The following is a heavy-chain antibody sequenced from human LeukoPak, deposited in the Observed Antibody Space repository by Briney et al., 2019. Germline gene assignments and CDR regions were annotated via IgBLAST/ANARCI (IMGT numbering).Heavy chain of an antibody. Sequence: SEILSLTCVVSGGSIDSPNWWSWVRQPPGKGLEWIGEIYHSESTNYKSSLQSRGTISVDKSKNQFSLRLNSVTAADTAVYYCARTLGNYGSGSYDALDIWGQGTMVTVSS. V-gene: IGHV4-4*02. J-gene: IGHJ3*02. D-gene: IGHD3-10*01. CDR2: IYHSEST. CDR3: ARTLGNYGSGSYDALDI. CDR1: GGSIDSPNW.